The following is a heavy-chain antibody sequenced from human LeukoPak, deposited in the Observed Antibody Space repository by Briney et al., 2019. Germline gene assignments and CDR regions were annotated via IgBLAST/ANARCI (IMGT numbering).Heavy chain of an antibody. D-gene: IGHD2-2*01. CDR1: GFTFSSYS. J-gene: IGHJ4*02. Sequence: GGSLRLSCAASGFTFSSYSMNWVRQAPGKGLEWVSCISSSGSYMYYADSVKGRFTISRDNAKNSLYLQMNSLRAEDTAVYHCARLMCSSTSCPVDYWGQGTLVTVSS. CDR3: ARLMCSSTSCPVDY. V-gene: IGHV3-21*01. CDR2: ISSSGSYM.